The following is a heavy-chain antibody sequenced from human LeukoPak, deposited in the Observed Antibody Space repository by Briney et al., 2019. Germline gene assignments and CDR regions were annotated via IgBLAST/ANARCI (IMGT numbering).Heavy chain of an antibody. Sequence: PGGSLRLSCTVSGFTVSSHSMSWVRQAPGKGLEWVSLIYSDNTHYSESVKDRFNISRHNSKNSLHRQMNSLRAEDTPVFHCARRAGAYSHPYDYWGQGTLVTVSS. J-gene: IGHJ4*02. CDR2: IYSDNT. D-gene: IGHD4/OR15-4a*01. V-gene: IGHV3-53*04. CDR3: ARRAGAYSHPYDY. CDR1: GFTVSSHS.